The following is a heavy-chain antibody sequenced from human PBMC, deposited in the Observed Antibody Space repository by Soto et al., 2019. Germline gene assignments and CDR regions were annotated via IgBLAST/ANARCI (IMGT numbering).Heavy chain of an antibody. CDR1: GFTFSNAW. CDR3: TTDNKSGGFLEWLLLDV. Sequence: GGSLRLSCAASGFTFSNAWMSWVRQAPGKGLEWVGRIKSKTDGGTTDYAAPVKGRFTISRDDSKNTLYLQMNSLKTEYTAVYYCTTDNKSGGFLEWLLLDVWGKGTTVTVS. D-gene: IGHD3-3*01. CDR2: IKSKTDGGTT. V-gene: IGHV3-15*01. J-gene: IGHJ6*03.